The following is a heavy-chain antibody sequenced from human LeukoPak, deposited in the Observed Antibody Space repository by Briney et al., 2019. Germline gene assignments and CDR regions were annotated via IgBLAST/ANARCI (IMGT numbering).Heavy chain of an antibody. V-gene: IGHV3-30*18. D-gene: IGHD1-1*01. CDR3: AKPAWNDGSYYFDY. CDR1: GFNLSYYA. J-gene: IGHJ4*02. CDR2: VSYDGNDG. Sequence: GGSLRLSCIGAGFNLSYYAIYWVRQAPGKGLEWVAVVSYDGNDGYYADSVKGRFSISRDNSQNTVTLQMNNLRVDDTAIYYCAKPAWNDGSYYFDYWGQGTLVTVS.